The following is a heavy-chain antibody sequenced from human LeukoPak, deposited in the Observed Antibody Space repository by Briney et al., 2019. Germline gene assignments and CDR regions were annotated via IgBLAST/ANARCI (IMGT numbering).Heavy chain of an antibody. Sequence: GGSLRLSCAASGFTFSSYWMHWVRQAPGKELVWVSRINSDGSSTSYADSVKGRFTISRDNAKNTLYLQMNSLRAEDTAVYYCARDIPPRRNYYDSSGFGYWGQGTLVTVSS. CDR1: GFTFSSYW. CDR3: ARDIPPRRNYYDSSGFGY. J-gene: IGHJ4*02. V-gene: IGHV3-74*01. CDR2: INSDGSST. D-gene: IGHD3-22*01.